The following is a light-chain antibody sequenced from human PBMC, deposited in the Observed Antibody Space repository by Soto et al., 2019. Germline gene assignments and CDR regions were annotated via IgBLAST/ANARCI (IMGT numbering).Light chain of an antibody. CDR1: QSISDW. CDR3: QQYNSYSPWA. J-gene: IGKJ1*01. V-gene: IGKV1-5*01. CDR2: DAF. Sequence: DIPMTQSPSTLSASVGDRVTITCRASQSISDWLAWYQQKSGKAPKLLIYDAFNLESGVPSRFSGSGSGTEFTLTISSLQPDDFATYYCQQYNSYSPWAFGQGTRVEIK.